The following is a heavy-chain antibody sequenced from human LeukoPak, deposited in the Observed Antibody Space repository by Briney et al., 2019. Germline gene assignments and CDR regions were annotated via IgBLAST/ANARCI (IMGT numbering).Heavy chain of an antibody. CDR2: ISSSSSYI. CDR3: ASGYYDILIPPRY. Sequence: GGSLRLSCAASGFTFSSYSMNWVRQAPGKGLEWVSSISSSSSYIHYADSVKGRFTISRDNAKNSLYLQMNSLRAEDTAVYYCASGYYDILIPPRYWGQGTLVTVSS. CDR1: GFTFSSYS. V-gene: IGHV3-21*01. J-gene: IGHJ4*02. D-gene: IGHD3-9*01.